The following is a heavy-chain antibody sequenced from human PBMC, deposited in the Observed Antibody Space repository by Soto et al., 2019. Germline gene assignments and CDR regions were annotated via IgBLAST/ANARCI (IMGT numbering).Heavy chain of an antibody. CDR2: IYWNDDK. V-gene: IGHV2-5*01. CDR1: GFSLSTSGVG. CDR3: AHQRWLQLYNY. D-gene: IGHD5-12*01. Sequence: SGPTLVNPTQTLTLTCTFSGFSLSTSGVGVGWIRQPPGKALEWLALIYWNDDKRYSPSPKSRLTITKDTSKNQVVLTMTNMDPVDTATYYCAHQRWLQLYNYWGQGTLVTVSS. J-gene: IGHJ4*02.